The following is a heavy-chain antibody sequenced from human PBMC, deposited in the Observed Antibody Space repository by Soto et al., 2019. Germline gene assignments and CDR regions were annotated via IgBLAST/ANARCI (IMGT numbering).Heavy chain of an antibody. CDR1: RFTFSSYA. D-gene: IGHD5-18*01. Sequence: PGGSLRLSCAVSRFTFSSYAMSWVRQAPEKELEWVSAISGSGGSTYYAGSVKGRFTISRDNSKNTLYLQMNSLRAEDTAVYYCAKDPNRHSYGQLFDYWGQGTLVTVSS. CDR2: ISGSGGST. J-gene: IGHJ4*02. CDR3: AKDPNRHSYGQLFDY. V-gene: IGHV3-23*01.